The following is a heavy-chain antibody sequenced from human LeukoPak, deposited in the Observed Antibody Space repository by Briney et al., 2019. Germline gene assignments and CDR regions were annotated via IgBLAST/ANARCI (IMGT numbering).Heavy chain of an antibody. D-gene: IGHD7-27*01. V-gene: IGHV3-23*01. CDR3: AITRDPKRFDY. CDR1: GFTFSSYA. Sequence: GGSLRLSCAASGFTFSSYAMSWVRQAPGKGLEWVSAISGSGGSTYYADSVKGRFTISADKSISTAYLQWSSLKASDTAMYYCAITRDPKRFDYWGQGTLVTVSS. J-gene: IGHJ4*02. CDR2: ISGSGGST.